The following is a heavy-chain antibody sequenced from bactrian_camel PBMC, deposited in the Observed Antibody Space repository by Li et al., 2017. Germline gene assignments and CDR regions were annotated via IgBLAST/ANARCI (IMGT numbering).Heavy chain of an antibody. D-gene: IGHD1*01. CDR3: AAGTRCTWEPRWYNY. J-gene: IGHJ4*01. CDR1: NHRGNC. CDR2: IDSDGTT. Sequence: HVQLVESGGGSVQAGGSLRLSRLYNHRGNCMGWFRQGPGKEREGVATIDSDGTTVYAESVKGRFTISKDSAKKTLYLQMNSLKPEDTAMYYCAAGTRCTWEPRWYNYWGQGTQVTVS. V-gene: IGHV3S53*01.